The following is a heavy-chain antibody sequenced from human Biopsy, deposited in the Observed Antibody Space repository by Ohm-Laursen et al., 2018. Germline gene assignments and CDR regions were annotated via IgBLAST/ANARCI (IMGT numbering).Heavy chain of an antibody. Sequence: GSLRLSCTASGVTLSGYAMNWVRQAPGKGLEWVSSITGGGNYINYADSVRGRFTISRDNSKNSVYLVMSSLRAEDTAVYFCATAAYAPPYFDLRGRGTVVTVSS. D-gene: IGHD4-17*01. J-gene: IGHJ4*02. V-gene: IGHV3-21*06. CDR1: GVTLSGYA. CDR2: ITGGGNYI. CDR3: ATAAYAPPYFDL.